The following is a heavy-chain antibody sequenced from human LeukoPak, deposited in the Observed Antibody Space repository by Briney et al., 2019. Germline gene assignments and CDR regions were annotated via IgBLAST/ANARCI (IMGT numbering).Heavy chain of an antibody. J-gene: IGHJ6*03. CDR1: GGTFSSYA. V-gene: IGHV1-69*13. CDR2: IIPIFGTA. D-gene: IGHD6-19*01. Sequence: SVKVSCKXSGGTFSSYAISWVRQAPRQRLEWMGGIIPIFGTANYAQKFQGRVTITADESTSTAYMELSSLRSEDTAVYYCARGLTGSSGWWDYYYMDVWGKGTTVTVSS. CDR3: ARGLTGSSGWWDYYYMDV.